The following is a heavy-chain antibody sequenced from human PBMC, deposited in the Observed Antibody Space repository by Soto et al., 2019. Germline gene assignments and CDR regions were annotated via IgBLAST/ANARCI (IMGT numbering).Heavy chain of an antibody. CDR1: GDTFTDYY. CDR2: VNPSGGHT. J-gene: IGHJ4*02. D-gene: IGHD2-21*02. CDR3: ARGGHVVVVTAALDY. Sequence: QVQLMQSGAEVKKPGASVKVSCKASGDTFTDYYIHWVRQAPGQGLEWMGTVNPSGGHTTYAQHFLCRVPMPRDTPTSTLYMELTSLTSDDTAIYYCARGGHVVVVTAALDYWGQGTLVTVSS. V-gene: IGHV1-46*01.